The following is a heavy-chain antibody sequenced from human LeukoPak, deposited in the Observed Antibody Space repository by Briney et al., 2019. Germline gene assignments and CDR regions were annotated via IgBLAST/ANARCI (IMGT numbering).Heavy chain of an antibody. D-gene: IGHD3-22*01. CDR2: ISSSSSYI. CDR1: GFTFSSYS. J-gene: IGHJ4*02. CDR3: ARDRAPYYYDSSGQPFDY. V-gene: IGHV3-21*01. Sequence: GGSLRLSCAASGFTFSSYSMNWVRQAPGKGLEWVSSISSSSSYIYYADSVKGRFTISRDNAKNSLYLQMNSLRAEDTAVYYCARDRAPYYYDSSGQPFDYWGQGTLVTVSS.